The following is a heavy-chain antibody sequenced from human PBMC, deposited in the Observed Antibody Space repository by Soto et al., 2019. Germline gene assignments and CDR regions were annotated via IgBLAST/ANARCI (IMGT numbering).Heavy chain of an antibody. Sequence: PSETLSLTCAVYGGSFSGYYWSWIRQPPGKGLEWIGEINHSGSTNYNPSLKSRVTISVDTSKNQFSLKLSSVTAADTAVYYCARCASGSSWYSNYYGMDVWGQGTTVTVSS. CDR3: ARCASGSSWYSNYYGMDV. CDR2: INHSGST. V-gene: IGHV4-34*01. J-gene: IGHJ6*02. D-gene: IGHD6-13*01. CDR1: GGSFSGYY.